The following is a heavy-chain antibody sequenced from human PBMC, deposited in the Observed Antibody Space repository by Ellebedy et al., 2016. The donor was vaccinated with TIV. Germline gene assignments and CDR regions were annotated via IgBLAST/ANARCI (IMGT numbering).Heavy chain of an antibody. V-gene: IGHV4-59*12. J-gene: IGHJ3*02. CDR2: IYYSGST. Sequence: SETLSLTCTVSGGSISSYYWSWIRQPPGKGLEWIGYIYYSGSTNYNSSLKSRVTISVDTSKNQFSLKLSSVTAADTVVYYCARGLFDHRMAFDIWGQGTMVTVSS. CDR3: ARGLFDHRMAFDI. CDR1: GGSISSYY. D-gene: IGHD2-21*01.